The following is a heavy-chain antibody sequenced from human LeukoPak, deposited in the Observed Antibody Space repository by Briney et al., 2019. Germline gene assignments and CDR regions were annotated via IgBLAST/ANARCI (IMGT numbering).Heavy chain of an antibody. CDR2: ISAYNDNA. CDR1: GYSLTNYG. Sequence: ASVKVSFKASGYSLTNYGISWVRQAPGQGGEGMGWISAYNDNAHYTQGLEGRVTMTSETSTRTAYMELRSLRSDDTAVYYCARSTLGIEFDYWGQGSLVTVSS. V-gene: IGHV1-18*01. CDR3: ARSTLGIEFDY. D-gene: IGHD7-27*01. J-gene: IGHJ4*02.